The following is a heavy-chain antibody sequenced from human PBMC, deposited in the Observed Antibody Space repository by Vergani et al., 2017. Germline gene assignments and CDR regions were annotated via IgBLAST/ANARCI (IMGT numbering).Heavy chain of an antibody. Sequence: QVQLVESGGGVVQPGRSLRLSCAASGFPFSSYGMHWVRQAPGKGLEWVAVIWYDGSNKYYADSVKGRFTISRDNSKNTLYLQMNSLRAEDTAVYYCARVPAVAETLWYYGMDVWGQGTTVTVSS. D-gene: IGHD6-19*01. V-gene: IGHV3-33*01. CDR1: GFPFSSYG. J-gene: IGHJ6*02. CDR2: IWYDGSNK. CDR3: ARVPAVAETLWYYGMDV.